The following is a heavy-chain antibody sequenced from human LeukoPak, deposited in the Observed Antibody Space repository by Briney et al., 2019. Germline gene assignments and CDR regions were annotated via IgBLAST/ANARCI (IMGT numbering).Heavy chain of an antibody. J-gene: IGHJ4*02. CDR2: INTNTGNP. V-gene: IGHV7-4-1*02. CDR3: ARQLLVGATPFDY. Sequence: ASVKVSCKASGYTFTSYGVSWVRQAPGQGLEWMRWINTNTGNPTYAQGFTGRFVFSLDTSVSTAYLQISSLKAEDTAVYYCARQLLVGATPFDYWGQGTLVTVSS. D-gene: IGHD1-26*01. CDR1: GYTFTSYG.